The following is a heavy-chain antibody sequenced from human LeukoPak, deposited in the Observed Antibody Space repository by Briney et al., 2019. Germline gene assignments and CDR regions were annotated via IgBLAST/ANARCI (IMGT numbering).Heavy chain of an antibody. J-gene: IGHJ4*02. V-gene: IGHV1-24*01. D-gene: IGHD5-24*01. CDR2: FDPEDGET. CDR3: ARDGCVGDGYNCVDY. Sequence: ASVKVSCKVSGYTLTELSMHWVRQAPGKGLEWMGGFDPEDGETIYAQKFQGRVTMTEDTSTDTAYMELSSLRSEDTAVYYCARDGCVGDGYNCVDYWGQGTLVTVSS. CDR1: GYTLTELS.